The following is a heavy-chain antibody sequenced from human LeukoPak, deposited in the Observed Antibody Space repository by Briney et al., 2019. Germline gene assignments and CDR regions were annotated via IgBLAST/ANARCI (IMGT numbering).Heavy chain of an antibody. Sequence: PSETLSLTCTVSGGSISSSSYYWGWIRQPPGKGLEWIGSIYYSGSTYYNPSLKSRVTISVDTSKNQFSLKLSSVTAADTAVYYCARVNFDYDFWSGYPDAFDIWGQGTIVTVSS. CDR3: ARVNFDYDFWSGYPDAFDI. CDR2: IYYSGST. V-gene: IGHV4-39*07. CDR1: GGSISSSSYY. D-gene: IGHD3-3*01. J-gene: IGHJ3*02.